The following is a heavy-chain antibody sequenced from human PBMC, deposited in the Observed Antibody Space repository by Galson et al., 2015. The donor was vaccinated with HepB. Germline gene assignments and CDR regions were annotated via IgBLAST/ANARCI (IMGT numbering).Heavy chain of an antibody. CDR3: AKDIEPYGGNSHDAFDI. V-gene: IGHV3-9*01. Sequence: SLRLSCAASGFTFDDYAMHWVRQAPGKGLEWVSGISWNSGSIGYADSVKGRFTISRDNAKNSLYLQMNSLRAEDTALYYCAKDIEPYGGNSHDAFDIWGQGTMVTVSS. J-gene: IGHJ3*02. CDR1: GFTFDDYA. D-gene: IGHD4-23*01. CDR2: ISWNSGSI.